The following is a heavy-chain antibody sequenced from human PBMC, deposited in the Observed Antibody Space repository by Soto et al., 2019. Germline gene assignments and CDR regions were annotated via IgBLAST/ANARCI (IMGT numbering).Heavy chain of an antibody. CDR3: AREGRAWANSHSDD. V-gene: IGHV3-64*01. CDR2: ISSNGGST. CDR1: GFTFSSYA. D-gene: IGHD7-27*01. Sequence: GGSLRLSCAASGFTFSSYAMHWVRQAPGKGLEYVSAISSNGGSTYYANSVKGRFTISRDHSKNTLYLQMGSQRAEDIAGCYWAREGRAWANSHSDDWGQGTMVTVSS. J-gene: IGHJ4*02.